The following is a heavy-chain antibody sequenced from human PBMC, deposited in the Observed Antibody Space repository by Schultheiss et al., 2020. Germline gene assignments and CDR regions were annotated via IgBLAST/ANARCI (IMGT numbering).Heavy chain of an antibody. CDR3: ATHGWLVLEHYFDY. CDR2: ISWNSGSI. V-gene: IGHV3-9*01. CDR1: GFTVSSNY. Sequence: SLRLSCAASGFTVSSNYMSWVRQAPGKGLEWVSGISWNSGSIGYADSVKGRFTISRDNAKNSLYLQMNSLSAEDTAVYYCATHGWLVLEHYFDYWGQGTLVTVSS. D-gene: IGHD6-19*01. J-gene: IGHJ4*02.